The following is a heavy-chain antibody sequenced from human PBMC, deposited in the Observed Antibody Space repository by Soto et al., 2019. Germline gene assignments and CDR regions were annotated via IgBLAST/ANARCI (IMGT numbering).Heavy chain of an antibody. CDR3: ARGLPGIAVAGTVSGAFDI. CDR2: INHSGST. Sequence: SETLSLTCAVYGGSFSGYYWSWIRQPPGKGLEWIGEINHSGSTNYNPSLKSRVTISVDTSKNQFSLKLSSVTAADTAVYYCARGLPGIAVAGTVSGAFDIWGQGTMVTVSS. V-gene: IGHV4-34*01. J-gene: IGHJ3*02. D-gene: IGHD6-19*01. CDR1: GGSFSGYY.